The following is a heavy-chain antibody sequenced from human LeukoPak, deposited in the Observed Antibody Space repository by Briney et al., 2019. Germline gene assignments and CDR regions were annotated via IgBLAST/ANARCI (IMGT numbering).Heavy chain of an antibody. D-gene: IGHD1-20*01. Sequence: PGGSLRLSCAASGFTFSSYGMHWVRQAPGKGLEWVAFIRYDGSNKYYADSVKGRFTISRDNSKNTLYLQMNSLRAEDTAVYYCARDGGNWNDGGNYWGQGTLVTVSS. J-gene: IGHJ4*02. CDR1: GFTFSSYG. V-gene: IGHV3-30*02. CDR2: IRYDGSNK. CDR3: ARDGGNWNDGGNY.